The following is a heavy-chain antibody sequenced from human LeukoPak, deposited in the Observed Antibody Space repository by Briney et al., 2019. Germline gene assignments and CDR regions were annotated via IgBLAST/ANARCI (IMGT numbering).Heavy chain of an antibody. J-gene: IGHJ6*02. Sequence: SETLSLTCTVSGGSISSSSYSWGWIRQPPGKGLEWIGSIYYSGSTYYNPSLKSRVTISVDTSKNQFSLKLSSVTAADTAVYYCARRQYYDILTGYPIWGDYYGMDVRGQGTTVTVSS. CDR3: ARRQYYDILTGYPIWGDYYGMDV. CDR2: IYYSGST. CDR1: GGSISSSSYS. V-gene: IGHV4-39*01. D-gene: IGHD3-9*01.